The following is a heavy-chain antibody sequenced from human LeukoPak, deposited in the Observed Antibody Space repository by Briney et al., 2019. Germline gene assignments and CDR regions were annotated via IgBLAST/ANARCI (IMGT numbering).Heavy chain of an antibody. CDR2: MYPGDSDT. V-gene: IGHV5-51*01. Sequence: LGESLKISCKGSGYSFNRFWIGWVRPMPGKGLEWMGIMYPGDSDTTYSPSFQGQVAISADKSISSGYLQWSSLQASDSAMYYCARLRTYGDSALNYWGQGTLVTVSS. CDR1: GYSFNRFW. J-gene: IGHJ4*02. CDR3: ARLRTYGDSALNY. D-gene: IGHD4-17*01.